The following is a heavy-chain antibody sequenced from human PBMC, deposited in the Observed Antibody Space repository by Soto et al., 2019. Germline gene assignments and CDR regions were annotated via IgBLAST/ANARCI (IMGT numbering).Heavy chain of an antibody. CDR2: ISGSGDNT. CDR1: GCSFSGYA. Sequence: GGSLRLSCKASGCSFSGYAMTWVRQAPGKGLEWVSGISGSGDNTFYAASVKGRVAISRDNSKNVLYLQMSSLSADDAAVYFCAKGRAITVYGVDILFDYWGLGTLVTVSS. CDR3: AKGRAITVYGVDILFDY. V-gene: IGHV3-23*01. D-gene: IGHD3-3*01. J-gene: IGHJ4*01.